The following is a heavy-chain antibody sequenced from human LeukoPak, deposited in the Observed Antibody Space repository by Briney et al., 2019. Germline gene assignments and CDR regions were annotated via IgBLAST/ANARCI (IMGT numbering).Heavy chain of an antibody. V-gene: IGHV3-48*04. CDR2: ISSSGSTI. J-gene: IGHJ6*03. Sequence: GGSLRLSCAASGFTFSSYAMNWVRQAPGKGLEWVSYISSSGSTIYYADSVKGRFTISRDNAKNSLYLQMNSLRAEDTAVYYCARAKAGYRRYYYYYYMDVWGKGTTVTVSS. CDR1: GFTFSSYA. CDR3: ARAKAGYRRYYYYYYMDV. D-gene: IGHD5-18*01.